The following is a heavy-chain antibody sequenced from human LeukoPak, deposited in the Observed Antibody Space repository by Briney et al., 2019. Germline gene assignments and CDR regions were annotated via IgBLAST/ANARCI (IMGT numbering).Heavy chain of an antibody. D-gene: IGHD6-13*01. CDR2: IRAYNGNT. J-gene: IGHJ4*02. CDR3: AFDSSSWKRGSY. V-gene: IGHV1-18*01. Sequence: GASVKVSCKASGYTFTSYGISWVRQAPGQGLEWMGWIRAYNGNTNYAQKLQGRVTMTTDTSTSTAYMELRSLRSDDTAVYYCAFDSSSWKRGSYWGQGTLVTVSS. CDR1: GYTFTSYG.